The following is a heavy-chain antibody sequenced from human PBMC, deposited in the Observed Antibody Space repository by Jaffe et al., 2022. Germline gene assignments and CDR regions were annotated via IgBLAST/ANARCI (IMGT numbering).Heavy chain of an antibody. J-gene: IGHJ6*03. CDR1: GFTFSSYW. Sequence: EVQLVESGGGLVQPGGSLRLSCAASGFTFSSYWMSWVRQAPGKGLEWVANIKQDGSEKYYVDSVKGRFTISRDNAKNSLYLQMNSLRAEDTAVYYCARVTGYDFWSGYYPYYYYYYMDVWGKGTTVTVSS. V-gene: IGHV3-7*01. CDR2: IKQDGSEK. D-gene: IGHD3-3*01. CDR3: ARVTGYDFWSGYYPYYYYYYMDV.